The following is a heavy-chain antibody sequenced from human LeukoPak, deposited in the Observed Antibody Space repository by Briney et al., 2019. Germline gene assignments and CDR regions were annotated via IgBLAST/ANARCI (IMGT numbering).Heavy chain of an antibody. CDR3: ARDLVTVIKGFDI. V-gene: IGHV4-59*11. J-gene: IGHJ3*02. CDR2: ISYIGST. Sequence: SETLSLTCAVSDDSFSSHYWTWIRQPPGKGLEWIGYISYIGSTNYNTSLKSRVTISIDTSRNQFSLRLSSVTAADTAVYYCARDLVTVIKGFDIWGQGTMVSVSS. D-gene: IGHD4-17*01. CDR1: DDSFSSHY.